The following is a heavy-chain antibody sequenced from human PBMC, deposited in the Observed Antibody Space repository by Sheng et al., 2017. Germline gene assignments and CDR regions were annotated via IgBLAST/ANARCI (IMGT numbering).Heavy chain of an antibody. CDR3: ARGPSRTGDHRWYFDL. Sequence: QVQLQQWGAGLLKPSETLSLTCAVYGGSFSGYYWSWIRQPPGKGLEWIGEINHSGSTNYNPSLKSRVTISVDTSKNQFSLKLSSVTAADTAVYYCARGPSRTGDHRWYFDLWGRGTLVTVSS. CDR2: INHSGST. V-gene: IGHV4-34*01. D-gene: IGHD7-27*01. CDR1: GGSFSGYY. J-gene: IGHJ2*01.